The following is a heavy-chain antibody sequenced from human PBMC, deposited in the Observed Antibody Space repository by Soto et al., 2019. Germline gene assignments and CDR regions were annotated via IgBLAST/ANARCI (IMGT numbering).Heavy chain of an antibody. J-gene: IGHJ4*02. Sequence: GESLKISCAASGFTFSSYAMHWARQAPGKGLEWXAVIXXXGXNXXXAXXXXRFTISRDSSNGLAYLQMRSLRIEDSAVYYCTGAESPDTAYFSLYWGQGTPVTVSS. V-gene: IGHV3-30-3*01. CDR2: IXXXGXNX. D-gene: IGHD7-27*01. CDR3: TGAESPDTAYFSLY. CDR1: GFTFSSYA.